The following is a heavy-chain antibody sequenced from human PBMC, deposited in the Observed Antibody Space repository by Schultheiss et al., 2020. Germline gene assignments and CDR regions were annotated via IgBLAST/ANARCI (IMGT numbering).Heavy chain of an antibody. CDR1: GFTFSNYG. D-gene: IGHD5-18*01. CDR3: ARDRFRYGLSSIDH. J-gene: IGHJ4*02. CDR2: ISYDETNK. V-gene: IGHV3-30*03. Sequence: GGSLRLSCAATGFTFSNYGMHWVRQAPGKGLEWVALISYDETNKYYADSVKGRFTISRDHSKNTLWLQMNSLRAEDAAVYYCARDRFRYGLSSIDHWCQVTLVTVSS.